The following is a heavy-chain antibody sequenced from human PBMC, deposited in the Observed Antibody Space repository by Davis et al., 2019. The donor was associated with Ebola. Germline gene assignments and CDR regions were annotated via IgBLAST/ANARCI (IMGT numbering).Heavy chain of an antibody. Sequence: SETLSLTCIVSSGSISPYYWNWIRQPPGKGLEWIGSIYYSWSTNYNPSLKSRVTISVDTSKNQISLKLSSVTAADTAVYYCARRKDNYSGNDLDSWGQGTLVSVSS. D-gene: IGHD4-23*01. CDR2: IYYSWST. CDR3: ARRKDNYSGNDLDS. V-gene: IGHV4-59*08. J-gene: IGHJ4*02. CDR1: SGSISPYY.